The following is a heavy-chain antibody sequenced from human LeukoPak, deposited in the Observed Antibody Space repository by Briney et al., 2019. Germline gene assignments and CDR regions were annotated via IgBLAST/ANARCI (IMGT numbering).Heavy chain of an antibody. CDR2: IDASNGDT. J-gene: IGHJ4*02. CDR1: GYSFTSYW. V-gene: IGHV1-18*04. D-gene: IGHD2-15*01. CDR3: ASEAFCAGGRCYLQRVAS. Sequence: GESLKISCKGSGYSFTSYWIGWVRQAPGQGLEWMGWIDASNGDTKYAQKFQGRVTISRDTSTGTSYMELRSLISGDTAVYYCASEAFCAGGRCYLQRVASWGPGTLVTVSS.